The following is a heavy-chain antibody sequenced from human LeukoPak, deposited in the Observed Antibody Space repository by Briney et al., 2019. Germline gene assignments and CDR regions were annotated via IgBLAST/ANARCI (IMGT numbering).Heavy chain of an antibody. CDR1: GFTLSSYA. V-gene: IGHV3-64*01. D-gene: IGHD3-22*01. CDR3: ASCTGNYYDSNAFDI. CDR2: ISSNGGST. J-gene: IGHJ3*02. Sequence: GGSLRLSCAASGFTLSSYAMHWVRQAPGKGLEYVSAISSNGGSTYYANSVKGRFTISRDNSKNTLYLQMGSLRAEDMAVYYCASCTGNYYDSNAFDIWGQGTMVTVSS.